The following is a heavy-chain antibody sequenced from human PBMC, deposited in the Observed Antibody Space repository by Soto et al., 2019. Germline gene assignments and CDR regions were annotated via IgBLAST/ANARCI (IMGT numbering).Heavy chain of an antibody. D-gene: IGHD5-18*01. CDR1: GFTFSSYA. J-gene: IGHJ4*02. CDR2: ISGSGGST. Sequence: GGSLRLSCAASGFTFSSYAMSWVRQAPGKGLEWVSTISGSGGSTYYADSVKGRFTISRDNAKNSLYLQMNSLRAEDTAVYYCARDYSSYGPFDYWGQGTLVTVSS. CDR3: ARDYSSYGPFDY. V-gene: IGHV3-23*01.